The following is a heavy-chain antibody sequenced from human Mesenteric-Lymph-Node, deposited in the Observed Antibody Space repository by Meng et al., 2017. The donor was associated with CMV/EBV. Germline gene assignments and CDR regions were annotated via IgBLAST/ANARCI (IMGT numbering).Heavy chain of an antibody. CDR2: IRYDGSNK. CDR1: GFTFSSYG. D-gene: IGHD6-13*01. Sequence: GESLKISCAASGFTFSSYGMYWVRQAPGKGLEWVAFIRYDGSNKYYADSVKGRFTISRDNSKNTLYLQMNSLRAEDTAVYYCAKEGPGYSSPIDNWGQGTLVTVSS. CDR3: AKEGPGYSSPIDN. J-gene: IGHJ4*02. V-gene: IGHV3-30*02.